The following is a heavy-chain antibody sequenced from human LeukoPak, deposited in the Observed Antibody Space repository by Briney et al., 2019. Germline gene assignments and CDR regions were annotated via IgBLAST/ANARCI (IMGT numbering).Heavy chain of an antibody. CDR1: GYTFTSYD. CDR3: ARDIVVGSNWFDP. CDR2: INPNSGGT. V-gene: IGHV1-2*02. D-gene: IGHD2-15*01. Sequence: GASVKVSCKASGYTFTSYDINWVRQATGQGLEWMGWINPNSGGTNYAQKFQGRVTMTRDTSISTAYMELSRLRSDDTAVYYCARDIVVGSNWFDPWGQGTLVTVSS. J-gene: IGHJ5*02.